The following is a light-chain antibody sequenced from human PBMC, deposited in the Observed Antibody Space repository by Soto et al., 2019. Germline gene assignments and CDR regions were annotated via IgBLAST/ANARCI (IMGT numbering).Light chain of an antibody. J-gene: IGKJ4*01. CDR2: DAT. V-gene: IGKV1-33*01. Sequence: DIQMTQSPSSLSASVGDRVTITCQASQDISNYLSWYQQKPGKAPKLLIYDATTLQTGVPSRFSGSGSGTDFTFTISSLQPEDIATYYCHQYDTLPLFGGGTKLEIK. CDR1: QDISNY. CDR3: HQYDTLPL.